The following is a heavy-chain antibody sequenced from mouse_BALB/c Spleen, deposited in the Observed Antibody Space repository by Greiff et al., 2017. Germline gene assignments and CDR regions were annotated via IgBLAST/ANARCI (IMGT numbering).Heavy chain of an antibody. J-gene: IGHJ2*01. Sequence: VKLMESGAELARPGASVKLSCKASGYTFTDYYINWVKQRTGQGLEWIGEIYPGSGNTYYNEKFKGKATLTADKSSSTAYMQLSSLTSEDSAVYFCARNYYRYDGFDYWGQGTTLTVSS. D-gene: IGHD2-14*01. CDR3: ARNYYRYDGFDY. CDR2: IYPGSGNT. CDR1: GYTFTDYY. V-gene: IGHV1-77*01.